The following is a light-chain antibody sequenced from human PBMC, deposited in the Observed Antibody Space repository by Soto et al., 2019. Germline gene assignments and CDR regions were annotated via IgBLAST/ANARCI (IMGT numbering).Light chain of an antibody. CDR1: QSVSSY. Sequence: EIVMTQSPATLSVSPGGRATLSCRASQSVSSYLACYQQRPGQPPSLLIYRASTRATGIPARFSGSGSGTEFSLTISSLQSEDFAVYYCQQYNTWPPRYTFGQGTKLEI. CDR2: RAS. J-gene: IGKJ2*01. V-gene: IGKV3-15*01. CDR3: QQYNTWPPRYT.